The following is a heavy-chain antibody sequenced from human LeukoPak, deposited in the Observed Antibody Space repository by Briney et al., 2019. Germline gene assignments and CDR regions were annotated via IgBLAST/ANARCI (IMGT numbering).Heavy chain of an antibody. J-gene: IGHJ4*02. CDR1: GFTFSNYA. CDR3: ARRLSVAGVLDY. D-gene: IGHD1-1*01. CDR2: ITGSGDST. Sequence: PGGSLRLSCAASGFTFSNYAMRWVRQAPGKGLEWVSAITGSGDSTYYADSVKGRFTISRDNSKDTLYLQMYSLRAEDTALYYCARRLSVAGVLDYWGQGTLVTVSS. V-gene: IGHV3-23*01.